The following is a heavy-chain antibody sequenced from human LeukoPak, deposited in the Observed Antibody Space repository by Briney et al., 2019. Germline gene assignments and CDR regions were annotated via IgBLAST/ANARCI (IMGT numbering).Heavy chain of an antibody. CDR2: IYYTGST. V-gene: IGHV4-59*01. Sequence: SETLSLTCTVSGASISTYYWSWIRQPPGKGLEWIGYIYYTGSTNYNPSLKSRVTTSVDTSKNQFSLKLSSVTAADTAVYYCARGRDGYSDWGQGTLVTVSS. CDR1: GASISTYY. J-gene: IGHJ4*02. CDR3: ARGRDGYSD. D-gene: IGHD5-24*01.